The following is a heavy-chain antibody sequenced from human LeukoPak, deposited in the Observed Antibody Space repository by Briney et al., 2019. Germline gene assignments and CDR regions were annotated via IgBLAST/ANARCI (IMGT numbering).Heavy chain of an antibody. Sequence: GGSLRLSCAASGFTFSSYWMSWVRQAPGKGLEWVANIKQDGSEKYYVDSVKGRFTISRDNAKNSLYPQMNSLRAEDTAVYYCARDRATGEHDYWGQGTLVTVSS. V-gene: IGHV3-7*01. CDR2: IKQDGSEK. CDR3: ARDRATGEHDY. D-gene: IGHD1-1*01. J-gene: IGHJ4*02. CDR1: GFTFSSYW.